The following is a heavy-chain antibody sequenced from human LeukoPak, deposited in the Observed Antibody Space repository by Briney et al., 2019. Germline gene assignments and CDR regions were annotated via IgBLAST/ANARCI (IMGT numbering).Heavy chain of an antibody. CDR2: IYHSGST. CDR1: GGYISSGGYS. J-gene: IGHJ4*02. Sequence: SQTLSLTCAVSGGYISSGGYSWSWIRQPPGKGLEWIGYIYHSGSTYYNPSLKSRVTISVDRSKNQFSLKLSSVTAADTAVYYCARLRYYYGSGSYWRANYFDYWGQGTLVTVSS. D-gene: IGHD3-10*01. CDR3: ARLRYYYGSGSYWRANYFDY. V-gene: IGHV4-30-2*01.